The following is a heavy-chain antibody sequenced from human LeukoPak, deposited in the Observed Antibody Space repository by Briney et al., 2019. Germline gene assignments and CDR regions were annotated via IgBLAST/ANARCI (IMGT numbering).Heavy chain of an antibody. CDR3: AKDRRDLGRLDY. D-gene: IGHD3-16*01. J-gene: IGHJ4*02. CDR2: ISGSGIST. CDR1: GFTFSDYG. V-gene: IGHV3-23*01. Sequence: GGSLRLSCAAAGFTFSDYGMNWVRQAPGKGLEWVSGISGSGISTYYADSVKGRFTISRDNSKNTLYLQMNSLRVEDTAVYYCAKDRRDLGRLDYWGQGTLVTVSS.